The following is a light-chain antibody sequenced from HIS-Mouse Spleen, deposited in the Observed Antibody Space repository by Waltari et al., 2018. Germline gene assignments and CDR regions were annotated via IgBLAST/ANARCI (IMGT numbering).Light chain of an antibody. V-gene: IGLV2-14*03. CDR3: SSYTSSSTLV. J-gene: IGLJ1*01. Sequence: QSALTQPAPVSGSPGQSITISCPGPSSDVGGYNYVTWYQQHPGKAPKLMIYDVSNRPSGVSNRFSGSKSGNTASLTISGLQAEDEADYYCSSYTSSSTLVFGTGTKVTVL. CDR2: DVS. CDR1: SSDVGGYNY.